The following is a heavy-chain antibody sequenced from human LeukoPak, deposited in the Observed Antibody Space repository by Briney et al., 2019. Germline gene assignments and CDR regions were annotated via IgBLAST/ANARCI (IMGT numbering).Heavy chain of an antibody. D-gene: IGHD1-26*01. CDR2: IYYSGST. Sequence: SETLSLTCTVSGGSISSFYWTWIRQPPGKGLEWIGYIYYSGSTNYNPSLKSRVTISVDTSKNQFSLKLNSVTAADTAVYYCAKDWDSGSYFADYWGQGTLVTVSS. V-gene: IGHV4-59*01. CDR3: AKDWDSGSYFADY. J-gene: IGHJ4*02. CDR1: GGSISSFY.